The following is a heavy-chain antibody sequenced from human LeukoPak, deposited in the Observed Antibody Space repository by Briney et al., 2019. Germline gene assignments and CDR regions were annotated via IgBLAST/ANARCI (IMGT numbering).Heavy chain of an antibody. J-gene: IGHJ4*02. CDR2: ISSNGGST. D-gene: IGHD6-25*01. V-gene: IGHV3-64*01. CDR3: AKDGAGSSAYYYFEY. Sequence: GGSLRLSCAASGFSFSTYAMHWVRQAPGKGLAYVSTISSNGGSTYYVNSVKGRFTISRDNSKDTLYLQLGSLRGEDTAVYYCAKDGAGSSAYYYFEYWGLGTLVTVSS. CDR1: GFSFSTYA.